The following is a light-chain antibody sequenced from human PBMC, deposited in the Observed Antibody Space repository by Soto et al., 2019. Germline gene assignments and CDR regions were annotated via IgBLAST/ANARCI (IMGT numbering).Light chain of an antibody. Sequence: EIVLTQSPGTLSLSPGERATLSCRASQSVSSSYLAWYQQKPGQAPRLLIYGASSRATGIPDRFSGSGSGTDFTLTISRLEPEDFAVYYCQQYGSSRGTSGQGTKVEIK. J-gene: IGKJ1*01. CDR1: QSVSSSY. V-gene: IGKV3-20*01. CDR3: QQYGSSRGT. CDR2: GAS.